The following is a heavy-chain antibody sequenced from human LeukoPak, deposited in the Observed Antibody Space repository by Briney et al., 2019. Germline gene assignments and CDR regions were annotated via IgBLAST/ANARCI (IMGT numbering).Heavy chain of an antibody. CDR2: INPNSGGT. J-gene: IGHJ4*02. D-gene: IGHD2-8*01. Sequence: AASVKVSCKASGYTFTGYYMHWVRQAPGQGLEWVGWINPNSGGTNYAQKFQGRVTMTRDTSISTAYMELSRLRSDDTAVYYCASEGYCTNGVCQGEFDYWGQGTLVTVSS. CDR1: GYTFTGYY. CDR3: ASEGYCTNGVCQGEFDY. V-gene: IGHV1-2*02.